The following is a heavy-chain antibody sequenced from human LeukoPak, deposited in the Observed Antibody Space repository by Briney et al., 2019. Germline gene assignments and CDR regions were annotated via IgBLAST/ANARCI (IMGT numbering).Heavy chain of an antibody. CDR3: ARGTFGSSSAYGDY. D-gene: IGHD6-6*01. J-gene: IGHJ4*02. CDR2: IYYSGST. CDR1: GGSISSYY. Sequence: HPSETLSLTCTVSGGSISSYYWSWIRQPPGKGLGWIGYIYYSGSTNYNPSLKSRVTISVDTSKNQFSLKLSSVTAADTAVYYCARGTFGSSSAYGDYWGQGTLVTVSS. V-gene: IGHV4-59*01.